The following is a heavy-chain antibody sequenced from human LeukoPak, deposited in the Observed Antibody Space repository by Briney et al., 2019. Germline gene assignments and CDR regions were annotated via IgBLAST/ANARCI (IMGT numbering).Heavy chain of an antibody. J-gene: IGHJ4*02. V-gene: IGHV3-48*01. CDR3: ARGYSSSDLDY. CDR2: ITTSSGTI. Sequence: RGSLRLSCAASGFTFSSYSMNWVRQAPGKGLEWVSYITTSSGTIYSADSVKGRFTISRDNAKNSLYLEMNSLRAEDTAVYYCARGYSSSDLDYWGQGTLVTVSS. CDR1: GFTFSSYS. D-gene: IGHD6-6*01.